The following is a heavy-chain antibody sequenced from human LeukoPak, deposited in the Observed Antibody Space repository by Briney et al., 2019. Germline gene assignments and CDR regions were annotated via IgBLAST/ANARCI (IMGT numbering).Heavy chain of an antibody. J-gene: IGHJ4*02. D-gene: IGHD1-14*01. CDR1: GFTFDDYA. V-gene: IGHV3-43*02. CDR3: AKPGRFERDPEYYFDY. Sequence: GGSLRLSCAASGFTFDDYAMHWVRQAPGKGLEWVSLISGDGGSTYYADSVKGRFTISRDNSKNSLYLQMNSLRTEDTALYYCAKPGRFERDPEYYFDYWGQGTLVTASS. CDR2: ISGDGGST.